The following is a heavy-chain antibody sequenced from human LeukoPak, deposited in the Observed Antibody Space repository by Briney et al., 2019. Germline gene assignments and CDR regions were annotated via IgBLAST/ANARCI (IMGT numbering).Heavy chain of an antibody. CDR1: GYTFTNYG. CDR3: ARDKLMGAISGSKLDY. CDR2: ISVYNGNT. V-gene: IGHV1-18*01. Sequence: ASVKVSCKASGYTFTNYGISWVRQAPGQGLEWMGWISVYNGNTNYAQKLQGRVTMTTDTSTSTAYMELRSLRSDDTAVYYCARDKLMGAISGSKLDYWGQGTLLTVSS. D-gene: IGHD1-26*01. J-gene: IGHJ4*02.